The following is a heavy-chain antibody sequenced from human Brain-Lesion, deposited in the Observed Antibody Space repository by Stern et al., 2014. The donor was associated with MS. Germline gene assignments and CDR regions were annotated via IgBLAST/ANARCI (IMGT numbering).Heavy chain of an antibody. CDR3: ATYYYDSTGYNDF. Sequence: QVQLVESGAEVKKPGASVKVSCKASGYTFTGYYMHCVRQAPGQGLEWMGWINPKSGGTNYAQKFQGWVTMTRDTSINTAYMELSRLRSDDTAVYYCATYYYDSTGYNDFWGQGTLVTVSS. CDR2: INPKSGGT. CDR1: GYTFTGYY. V-gene: IGHV1-2*04. J-gene: IGHJ4*02. D-gene: IGHD3-22*01.